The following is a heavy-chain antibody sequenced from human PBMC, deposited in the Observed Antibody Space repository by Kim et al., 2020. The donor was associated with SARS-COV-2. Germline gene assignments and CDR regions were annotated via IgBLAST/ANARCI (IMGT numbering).Heavy chain of an antibody. V-gene: IGHV1-69*13. CDR1: GGTFSSYA. Sequence: SVKVSCKASGGTFSSYAISWVRQAPGQGLEWMGGIIPIFGTANYAQKFQGRVTITADESTSTAYMELSSLRSEDTAVYYCARGYCSGGSCLYFDYWGQGTLVTVSS. J-gene: IGHJ4*02. CDR2: IIPIFGTA. D-gene: IGHD2-15*01. CDR3: ARGYCSGGSCLYFDY.